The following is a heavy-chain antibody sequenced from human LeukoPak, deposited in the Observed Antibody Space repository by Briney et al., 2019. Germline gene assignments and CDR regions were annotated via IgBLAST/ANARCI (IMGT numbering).Heavy chain of an antibody. V-gene: IGHV4-34*01. CDR1: GGSFSGYF. CDR2: ITPSGST. D-gene: IGHD4-17*01. Sequence: SETLSLTCVVYGGSFSGYFWSWIRQPPGKGLEWIGEITPSGSTNYNPSLKSRVSISIDTSKKKLSLRLTSVTAADSAVYYCARDRIIYGDYGDAFDIWGQGTMVTVSS. J-gene: IGHJ3*02. CDR3: ARDRIIYGDYGDAFDI.